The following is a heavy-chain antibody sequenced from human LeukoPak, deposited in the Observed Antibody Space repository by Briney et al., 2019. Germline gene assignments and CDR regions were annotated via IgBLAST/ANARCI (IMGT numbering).Heavy chain of an antibody. J-gene: IGHJ4*02. V-gene: IGHV3-23*01. CDR1: GFTFSSYA. D-gene: IGHD4-17*01. CDR2: ISGSGGST. CDR3: AKNGRGPITVTTTH. Sequence: PGGSLRLSCAASGFTFSSYAMSWVRQAPGKGLEWVSTISGSGGSTYYADSVKGRFTISRDNSKNTLYLQMNSQRAEDTAVYYCAKNGRGPITVTTTHWGQGTLVTVSS.